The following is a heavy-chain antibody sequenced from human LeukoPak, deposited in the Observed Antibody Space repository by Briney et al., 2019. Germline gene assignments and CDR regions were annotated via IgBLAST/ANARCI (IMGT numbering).Heavy chain of an antibody. CDR2: INPNSGGT. D-gene: IGHD6-6*01. CDR1: GYTFTGYF. CDR3: ARERFEYSSSFDFDY. V-gene: IGHV1-2*02. Sequence: ASVKVSCKASGYTFTGYFIHWVRQAPGQGLEWMGWINPNSGGTNYAQKFQGRVTMTRDTSISTAYMELRSLRSDDTAVYYCARERFEYSSSFDFDYWGQGTLVTVSS. J-gene: IGHJ4*02.